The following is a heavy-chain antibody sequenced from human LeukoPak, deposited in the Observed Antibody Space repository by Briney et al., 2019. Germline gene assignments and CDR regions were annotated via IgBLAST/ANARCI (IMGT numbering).Heavy chain of an antibody. CDR3: ARRSGTYHAFDI. J-gene: IGHJ3*02. D-gene: IGHD1-26*01. V-gene: IGHV4-39*01. CDR2: FYYTGST. CDR1: GGSISSNGYY. Sequence: PSETLSLTCTVSGGSISSNGYYWGWIRQPPGKGLEWIGSFYYTGSTFYSPSLKSRVTISVDTSKNQFSLKLRSVTAADTAVFYCARRSGTYHAFDIWGQGTMVTVSS.